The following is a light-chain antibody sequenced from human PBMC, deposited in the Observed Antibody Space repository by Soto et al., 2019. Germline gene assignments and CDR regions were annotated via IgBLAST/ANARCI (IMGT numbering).Light chain of an antibody. CDR1: SSNIGAGYD. CDR2: GNS. CDR3: HSYDSSLSGSV. V-gene: IGLV1-40*01. J-gene: IGLJ3*02. Sequence: QSVLTQPPSVSGAPGQRVTISCTGSSSNIGAGYDVHWYQQLPGTAPKLLIYGNSNRPSGVPDRFSGSKSGTSASLAITGLQAEDEADYYCHSYDSSLSGSVFGGGTKGTVL.